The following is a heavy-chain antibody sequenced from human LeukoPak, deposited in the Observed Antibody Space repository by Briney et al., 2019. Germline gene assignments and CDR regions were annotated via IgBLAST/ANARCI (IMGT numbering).Heavy chain of an antibody. CDR1: GYTFTGYY. D-gene: IGHD6-13*01. Sequence: GASVKLSCKASGYTFTGYYMHWVRQAPGQGLEWMGWINPNSGGTNYAQKFQGRVTMTRDTSISTAYMELSRLTSDDTAVYYCARVRRSAQYSSSWFFDYWGQGTLVTVSS. CDR2: INPNSGGT. CDR3: ARVRRSAQYSSSWFFDY. V-gene: IGHV1-2*02. J-gene: IGHJ4*02.